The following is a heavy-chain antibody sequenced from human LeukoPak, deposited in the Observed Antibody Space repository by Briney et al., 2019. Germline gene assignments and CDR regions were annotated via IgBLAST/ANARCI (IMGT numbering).Heavy chain of an antibody. CDR3: ARDIGPPIAVARVGAFDI. Sequence: PGGSLRLSCAASGFTFSSHYMNWVRQAPGKGLEWVSSISSSSSYIYYADSVKGRFTISRDNAKNSLYLQMNSLRAEDTAVYYCARDIGPPIAVARVGAFDIWGQGTMVTVSS. CDR1: GFTFSSHY. D-gene: IGHD6-19*01. CDR2: ISSSSSYI. V-gene: IGHV3-21*01. J-gene: IGHJ3*02.